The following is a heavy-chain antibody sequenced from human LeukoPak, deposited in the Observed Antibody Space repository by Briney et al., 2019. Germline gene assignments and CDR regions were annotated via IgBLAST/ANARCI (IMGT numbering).Heavy chain of an antibody. V-gene: IGHV1-2*02. D-gene: IGHD6-19*01. Sequence: GASVKVSCKASGYTFTGYYMHWVRQAPGQGLEWMGWINPNSGGTNYAQKFQGRVTMTRDTSISTAYMELSRLRSDDTAVYYCVRVVRSSGWYTPDYWGQGTLVTVSS. CDR1: GYTFTGYY. CDR2: INPNSGGT. CDR3: VRVVRSSGWYTPDY. J-gene: IGHJ4*02.